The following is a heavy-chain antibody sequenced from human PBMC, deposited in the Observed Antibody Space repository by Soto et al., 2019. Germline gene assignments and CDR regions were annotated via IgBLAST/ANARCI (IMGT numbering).Heavy chain of an antibody. Sequence: KGLEWVGRIKSKTDGGTTDYAAPVKGRFTISRDDSKNTLYLQMNSLKTEDTAVYYCTAPHYDILTGDYSHYGMDVWGKGTPVSVSS. J-gene: IGHJ6*04. D-gene: IGHD3-9*01. CDR3: TAPHYDILTGDYSHYGMDV. V-gene: IGHV3-15*07. CDR2: IKSKTDGGTT.